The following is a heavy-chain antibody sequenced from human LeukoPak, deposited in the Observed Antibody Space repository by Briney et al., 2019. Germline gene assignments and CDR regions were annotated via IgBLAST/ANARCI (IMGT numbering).Heavy chain of an antibody. CDR3: ARWTITGTTIDY. CDR1: GGSISSYY. Sequence: SETLSLTCTVSGGSISSYYWSWIRQPPGKGLEWIGYIYYSGSTNYNPSLKSRVTISVDTSKNQFSLKLSSVTTADTAVYYCARWTITGTTIDYWGQGTLVTVSS. V-gene: IGHV4-59*01. J-gene: IGHJ4*02. D-gene: IGHD1-20*01. CDR2: IYYSGST.